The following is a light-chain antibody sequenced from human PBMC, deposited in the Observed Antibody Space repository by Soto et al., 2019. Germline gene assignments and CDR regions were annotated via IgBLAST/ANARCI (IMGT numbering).Light chain of an antibody. J-gene: IGLJ1*01. CDR2: DVN. CDR3: AAWDVSLNGHYA. Sequence: QSALTQPPSASGSPGQSLTISCTGTSSDVGAHNYVSWYQQNPGKAPKLMLYDVNKRPSGVPDRFSGSKSGTSASLAISGLQSEDEADYFCAAWDVSLNGHYAFGTGTKLTVL. V-gene: IGLV2-8*01. CDR1: SSDVGAHNY.